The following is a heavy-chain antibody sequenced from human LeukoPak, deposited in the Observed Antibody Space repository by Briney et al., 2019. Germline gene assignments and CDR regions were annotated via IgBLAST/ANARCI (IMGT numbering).Heavy chain of an antibody. V-gene: IGHV4-38-2*01. D-gene: IGHD5-18*01. Sequence: SETLSLTCAVSGYSISSGYYWGWIRQPSGKGLEWIGSIYHSGSTYYNPSLKSRVTISVDTSKNQFSLKLSSVTAADTAVYYCASRSHTAMAVDAFDIWGQGTMVTVSS. CDR2: IYHSGST. J-gene: IGHJ3*02. CDR3: ASRSHTAMAVDAFDI. CDR1: GYSISSGYY.